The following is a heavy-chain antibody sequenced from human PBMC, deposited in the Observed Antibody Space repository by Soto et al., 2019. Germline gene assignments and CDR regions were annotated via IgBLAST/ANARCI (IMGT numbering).Heavy chain of an antibody. V-gene: IGHV4-61*01. CDR2: IYYRGST. CDR3: ARGVTVEGFDP. J-gene: IGHJ5*02. CDR1: ADSVNTDKDS. Sequence: RSETLSLTGSLPADSVNTDKDSWGWLRQHPGKGLEWIGNIYYRGSTYYNPSLQTRVTISVDTSRSQFSLKLSSVTAADTAVYYCARGVTVEGFDPWGQGTLVTVSS. D-gene: IGHD4-4*01.